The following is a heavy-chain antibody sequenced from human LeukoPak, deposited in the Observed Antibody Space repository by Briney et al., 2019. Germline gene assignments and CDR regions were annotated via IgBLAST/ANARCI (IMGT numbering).Heavy chain of an antibody. Sequence: GGSLRLSCAASGFTFSSYGMHWVRQAPGKGLEWVAVIWYDGSNKYYADSVKGRFTIFRDNSKNTVYLQMNSLRAEDTAVYYCAKNLRNGIAAYDYWGQGTLVTVSS. D-gene: IGHD6-25*01. J-gene: IGHJ4*02. CDR3: AKNLRNGIAAYDY. CDR2: IWYDGSNK. CDR1: GFTFSSYG. V-gene: IGHV3-33*06.